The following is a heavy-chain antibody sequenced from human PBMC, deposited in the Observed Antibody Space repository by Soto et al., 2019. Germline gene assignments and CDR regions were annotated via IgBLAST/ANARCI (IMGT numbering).Heavy chain of an antibody. CDR2: ISGSGGST. D-gene: IGHD1-26*01. J-gene: IGHJ4*02. Sequence: PGGSLRLSCAASGFTFSSYAMSWVRQAPGKGLEWVSAISGSGGSTYYADSVKGRFTISRDNSKNTLYLQMNSLRAEDTAVYYCAKVSSGSYPPLYYFDYWGQGTLVTVSS. CDR1: GFTFSSYA. CDR3: AKVSSGSYPPLYYFDY. V-gene: IGHV3-23*01.